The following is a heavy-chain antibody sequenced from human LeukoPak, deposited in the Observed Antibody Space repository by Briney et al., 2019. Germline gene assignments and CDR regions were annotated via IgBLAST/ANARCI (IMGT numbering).Heavy chain of an antibody. CDR3: AREDRDYYDSSGYPFDY. J-gene: IGHJ4*02. Sequence: SETLSPTCAVYGGSFSGYYWSWIRQPPGKGLEWIGEINHSGSTNYNPSLKSRVTISVDTSKNQFSLKLSSVTAADTAVYYCAREDRDYYDSSGYPFDYWGQGTLVTVSS. CDR2: INHSGST. V-gene: IGHV4-34*01. D-gene: IGHD3-22*01. CDR1: GGSFSGYY.